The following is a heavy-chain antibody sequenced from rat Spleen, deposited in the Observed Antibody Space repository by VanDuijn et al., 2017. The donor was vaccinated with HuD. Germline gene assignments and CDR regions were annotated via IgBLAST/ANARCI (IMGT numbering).Heavy chain of an antibody. D-gene: IGHD1-9*01. CDR1: GFTFSSFP. J-gene: IGHJ2*01. CDR3: ATRHYGYTDYFDY. CDR2: ISTSGDNT. Sequence: EVQLVESGGGLVQPGGSMKFSCAASGFTFSSFPMAWVRQAPTRGLEWVATISTSGDNTYYRDSVKGRFTISRDNAKSTLSLQMESLRSEDTATYYCATRHYGYTDYFDYWGQGVMVTVSS. V-gene: IGHV5-46*01.